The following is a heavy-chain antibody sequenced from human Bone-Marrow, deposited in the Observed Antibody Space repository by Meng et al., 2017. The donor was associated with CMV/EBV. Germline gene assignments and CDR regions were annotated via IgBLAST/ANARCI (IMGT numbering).Heavy chain of an antibody. J-gene: IGHJ6*02. Sequence: ASVKVSCKASGYTFTGYYMHWVRQAPGQGLEWMGWINPNSGGTNYAQKFQGRVTMTRDTSISTAYMELSRLRSDDTAVYYCAREDIVVVPAAMGGAYYYYGMDVWAQGTTVTVSS. D-gene: IGHD2-2*01. CDR3: AREDIVVVPAAMGGAYYYYGMDV. V-gene: IGHV1-2*02. CDR2: INPNSGGT. CDR1: GYTFTGYY.